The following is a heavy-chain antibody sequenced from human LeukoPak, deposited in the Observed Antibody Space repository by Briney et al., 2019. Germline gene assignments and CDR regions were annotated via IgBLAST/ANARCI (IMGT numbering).Heavy chain of an antibody. D-gene: IGHD4-17*01. CDR3: ARGVGDYGVSFDY. J-gene: IGHJ4*02. V-gene: IGHV4-39*07. Sequence: SETLSLTCTVSGGSISSSSYYWGWIRQPPGKGLEWIGSIYYSGSTYYNPSLKSRVTISVDTSKNQFSLKLSSVTAADTAVYYCARGVGDYGVSFDYWGQGILVTVSS. CDR1: GGSISSSSYY. CDR2: IYYSGST.